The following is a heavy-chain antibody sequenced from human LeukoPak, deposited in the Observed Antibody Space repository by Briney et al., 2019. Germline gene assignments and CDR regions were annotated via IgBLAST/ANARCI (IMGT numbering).Heavy chain of an antibody. CDR1: GYTLSIYY. CDR2: INPSGGST. D-gene: IGHD3-22*01. V-gene: IGHV1-46*01. Sequence: ASVTVSCTASGYTLSIYYMHWVRQAPGQGLEWMGIINPSGGSTSYAQKFQGRVTMTRDTSTSTVYMELSSLRSEDTAVYYCARGRRYFDSSGYYYGYWGQGTLVTVSS. CDR3: ARGRRYFDSSGYYYGY. J-gene: IGHJ4*02.